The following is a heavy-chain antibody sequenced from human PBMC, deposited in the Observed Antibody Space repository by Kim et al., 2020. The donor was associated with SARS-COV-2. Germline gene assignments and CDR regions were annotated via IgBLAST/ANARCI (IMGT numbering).Heavy chain of an antibody. CDR1: GFTFSSYA. D-gene: IGHD3-3*01. J-gene: IGHJ4*02. CDR3: ATNYHFWSGYLG. Sequence: GGSLRLSCAASGFTFSSYAMSWVRQAPGKGLEWVSAISGSGGSTYYADSVKGRFTISRDKYKNTPYLQMNTTYVEYTIIYYCATNYHFWSGYLGWGQGTL. V-gene: IGHV3-23*01. CDR2: ISGSGGST.